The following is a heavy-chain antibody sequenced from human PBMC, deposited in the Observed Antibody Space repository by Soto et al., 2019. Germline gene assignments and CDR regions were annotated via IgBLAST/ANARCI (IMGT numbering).Heavy chain of an antibody. CDR1: GFSLTNGRMG. CDR2: FFSDAER. J-gene: IGHJ6*02. V-gene: IGHV2-26*01. D-gene: IGHD4-17*01. CDR3: ARMDGDYNYYGLDV. Sequence: QVTLKESGPVLVKPTETLTLTCSVSGFSLTNGRMGVSWIRQPPGKALEWLAHFFSDAERSYSTSMQSRLNMYTDSSGRQVVLTMTNMAPADTATYFCARMDGDYNYYGLDVCGHGIAVTVSS.